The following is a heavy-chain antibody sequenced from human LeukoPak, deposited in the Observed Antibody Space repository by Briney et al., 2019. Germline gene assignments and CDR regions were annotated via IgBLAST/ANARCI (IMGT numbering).Heavy chain of an antibody. D-gene: IGHD3-3*01. CDR2: IYPGDSDT. V-gene: IGHV5-51*01. CDR1: GYSFTSYW. Sequence: GESLKISCKGSGYSFTSYWIGWVRQMPGKGLEWMGIIYPGDSDTRYSPSFQGQVTISADKSISTAYLQWSSLKASDTAMYYCARQGKVDDFWSGYNDWGQGTLVTVSS. CDR3: ARQGKVDDFWSGYND. J-gene: IGHJ4*02.